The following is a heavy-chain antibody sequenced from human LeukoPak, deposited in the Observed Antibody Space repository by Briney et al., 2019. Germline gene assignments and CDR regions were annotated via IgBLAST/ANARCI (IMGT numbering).Heavy chain of an antibody. J-gene: IGHJ4*02. Sequence: SETLSLTCTVSGGSISGYYWGWIRQPPGRGLEWIGSIYHSGSTYYNPSLKSRVTISVDTSKNQFSLKLSSVTAADTAVYYCARAGIAVADIQLWGQGTLVTVSS. D-gene: IGHD6-19*01. CDR1: GGSISGYY. CDR3: ARAGIAVADIQL. CDR2: IYHSGST. V-gene: IGHV4-38-2*02.